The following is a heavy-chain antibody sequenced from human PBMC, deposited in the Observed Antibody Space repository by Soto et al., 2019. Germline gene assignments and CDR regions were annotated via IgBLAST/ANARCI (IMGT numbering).Heavy chain of an antibody. CDR2: IIPMLTVR. D-gene: IGHD2-2*01. CDR3: SIGTWSAETFDV. V-gene: IGHV1-69*02. CDR1: EGTFSTYT. J-gene: IGHJ3*01. Sequence: QVHLVQSGAEVKKPGYSVKVSCKATEGTFSTYTLIWVRQAPGQGLEWMGRIIPMLTVRNSAQKFQDRVTLTADKSTSTAFMELTSLTSDDTAVYYCSIGTWSAETFDVWGQGTMVTVSS.